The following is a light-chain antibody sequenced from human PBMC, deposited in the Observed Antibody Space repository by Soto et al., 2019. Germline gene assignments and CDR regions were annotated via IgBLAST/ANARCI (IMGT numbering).Light chain of an antibody. CDR1: QSVSNSY. CDR3: LHHGSSLWT. Sequence: EIVLTQSPGTLSLSPGERATLSCRASQSVSNSYLAWYQQRPGQAPRLLIYGASSRATGIPDRFSGSGSGTDFTLTISRLEPEDFAMYYCLHHGSSLWTFGQGTKVDIK. V-gene: IGKV3-20*01. J-gene: IGKJ1*01. CDR2: GAS.